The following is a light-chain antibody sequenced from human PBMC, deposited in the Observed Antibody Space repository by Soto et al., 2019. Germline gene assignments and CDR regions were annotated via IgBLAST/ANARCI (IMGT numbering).Light chain of an antibody. Sequence: EKVLTQSPGTLSLSPGERATLSCRASQNVSSSYLAWYQHKPGQAPRLVIYGASNRATGIPDRVSGSGSGTDFTLTISRLEPEDFAVYYCQQYGSSPFTFGGGTKVDI. CDR3: QQYGSSPFT. V-gene: IGKV3-20*01. CDR2: GAS. CDR1: QNVSSSY. J-gene: IGKJ4*01.